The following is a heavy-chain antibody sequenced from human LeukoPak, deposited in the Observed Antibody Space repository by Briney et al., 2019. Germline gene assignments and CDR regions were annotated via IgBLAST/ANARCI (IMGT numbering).Heavy chain of an antibody. CDR3: ARNVRDTGAFDY. CDR2: MNPNSDNA. D-gene: IGHD5-18*01. V-gene: IGHV1-8*01. J-gene: IGHJ4*02. Sequence: ASVKVSSKASGYTFTSYDINWVRQAPGQGLEWMGWMNPNSDNAGYPQKFQGRVTMTRNPSISTAYMELSSLRSEDTAVYYCARNVRDTGAFDYWGQGTLVTVSS. CDR1: GYTFTSYD.